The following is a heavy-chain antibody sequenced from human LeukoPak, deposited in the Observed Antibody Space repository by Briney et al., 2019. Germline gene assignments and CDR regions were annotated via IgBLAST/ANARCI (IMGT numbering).Heavy chain of an antibody. CDR3: ARDTVSSGWYFGFDY. Sequence: GGSLRLSCAAFGFTVSNTYIHWVRQAPGKGLEWLSVIYSGGSTYYADSVKGRFTFSKDNSKNTLYLQMNSLRLEDTAMYYCARDTVSSGWYFGFDYWGQGTLVTVSS. V-gene: IGHV3-53*01. D-gene: IGHD6-19*01. CDR2: IYSGGST. CDR1: GFTVSNTY. J-gene: IGHJ4*02.